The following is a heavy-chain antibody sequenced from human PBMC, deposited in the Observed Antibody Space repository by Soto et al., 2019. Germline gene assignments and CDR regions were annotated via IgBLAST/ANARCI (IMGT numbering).Heavy chain of an antibody. V-gene: IGHV5-10-1*01. CDR2: IDPSDSYT. CDR3: ARHGIDVWDYGMDV. D-gene: IGHD1-20*01. CDR1: GYSFTSYW. J-gene: IGHJ6*02. Sequence: GESLKISCNGSGYSFTSYWISWVRQMPGKGLEWMGRIDPSDSYTNYSPSFQGHVTISADKSISTAYLQWSSLKASDTAMYYCARHGIDVWDYGMDVWGQGTKVTVYS.